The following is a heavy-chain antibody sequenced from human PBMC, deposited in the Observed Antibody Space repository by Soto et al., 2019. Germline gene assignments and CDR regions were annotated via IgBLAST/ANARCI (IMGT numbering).Heavy chain of an antibody. J-gene: IGHJ4*02. D-gene: IGHD6-13*01. V-gene: IGHV4-39*01. Sequence: QLQLQESGPGLVKPSETLSLTCTVSGGSISSSSYYWGWIRQPPGKGLEWIGSIYYSGSTYYNPSLKSRVNIAADTSTNQFSRKLSAVTAADTAVYYCAGSIAAAGAIYFDYWGQGTLVTVSS. CDR2: IYYSGST. CDR3: AGSIAAAGAIYFDY. CDR1: GGSISSSSYY.